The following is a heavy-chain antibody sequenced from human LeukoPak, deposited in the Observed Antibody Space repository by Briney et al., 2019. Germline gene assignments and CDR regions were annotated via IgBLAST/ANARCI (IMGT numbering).Heavy chain of an antibody. J-gene: IGHJ4*02. CDR1: GFTFSDYY. CDR2: ITSGSSHT. Sequence: GGSLRLSCAASGFTFSDYYMTWIRQAPGKGLEWVSYITSGSSHTNYAGSVTGRFTISRDNAKNSLYLQMNNLRAEDTAVYCCARAGGSGWSLDYWGLGTLVTVSS. V-gene: IGHV3-11*06. CDR3: ARAGGSGWSLDY. D-gene: IGHD6-19*01.